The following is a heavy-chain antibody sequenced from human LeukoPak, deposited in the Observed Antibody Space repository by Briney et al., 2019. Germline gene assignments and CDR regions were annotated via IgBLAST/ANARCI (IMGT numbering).Heavy chain of an antibody. CDR3: ARDWETYYDFWSGWSTYYYGMDV. Sequence: ASVKVSCKASGYTFTSYGIIWVRQAPGQGLEWMGWISAYNGNTNYAQKLQGRVTMTTDTSTSTAYMELRSLRSDDTAVYYCARDWETYYDFWSGWSTYYYGMDVWGQGTTVTVSS. D-gene: IGHD3-3*01. CDR2: ISAYNGNT. J-gene: IGHJ6*02. V-gene: IGHV1-18*01. CDR1: GYTFTSYG.